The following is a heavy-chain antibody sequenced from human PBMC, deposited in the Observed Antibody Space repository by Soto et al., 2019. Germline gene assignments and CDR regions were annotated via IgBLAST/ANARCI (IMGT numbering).Heavy chain of an antibody. CDR1: GFPFSFYG. V-gene: IGHV3-33*01. J-gene: IGHJ3*02. D-gene: IGHD3-3*02. CDR3: ARDDAFDNENGFDM. CDR2: IVSDGSAI. Sequence: LRLSCAVSGFPFSFYGFHWVRQSPGKGLERLGVIVSDGSAIYHADSLEGRFFISRDNSKDILYLQMNSLRVEDTAVYYCARDDAFDNENGFDMWGQGTMVTVSS.